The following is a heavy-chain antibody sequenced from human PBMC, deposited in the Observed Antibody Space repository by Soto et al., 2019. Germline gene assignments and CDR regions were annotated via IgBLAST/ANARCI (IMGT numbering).Heavy chain of an antibody. CDR1: EFSFGGYW. CDR3: ARVNAPDDRIPWFDP. CDR2: SNHDGSRI. V-gene: IGHV3-74*01. Sequence: PGVPLRLSCAASEFSFGGYWVHCVRQAPGKGLVWLSFSNHDGSRITYGDSAKGRFPASSDNATNTLYLQMNSLTAADTAVYYCARVNAPDDRIPWFDPWGRGTLVTVSS. J-gene: IGHJ5*02. D-gene: IGHD3-9*01.